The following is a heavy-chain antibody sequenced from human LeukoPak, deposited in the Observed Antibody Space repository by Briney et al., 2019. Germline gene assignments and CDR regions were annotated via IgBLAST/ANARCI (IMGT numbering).Heavy chain of an antibody. D-gene: IGHD2-2*01. V-gene: IGHV1-46*01. CDR2: INPSGGST. CDR3: ARDIVVVPAAIDVSWFDP. CDR1: GYTFTSYY. Sequence: ASVKVSCKASGYTFTSYYMHWVRQAPGQGLEWMGIINPSGGSTNYAQKFQGRVTITADKSTSTAYMELSSLRSEDTAVYYCARDIVVVPAAIDVSWFDPWGQGTLVTVSS. J-gene: IGHJ5*02.